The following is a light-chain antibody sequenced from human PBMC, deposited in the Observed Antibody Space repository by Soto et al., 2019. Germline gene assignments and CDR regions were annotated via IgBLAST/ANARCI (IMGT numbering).Light chain of an antibody. J-gene: IGKJ3*01. CDR2: SAS. Sequence: EIVMTQSPVTLSVSPGERATLSCTASQSVNNNVAWYQQKPGHTHRLLIYSASIGATGTPARFSGSGSGSDFTLTISSLQSEDFAVYYCQPYNKWPLTFGPGTKVYIK. CDR1: QSVNNN. CDR3: QPYNKWPLT. V-gene: IGKV3-15*01.